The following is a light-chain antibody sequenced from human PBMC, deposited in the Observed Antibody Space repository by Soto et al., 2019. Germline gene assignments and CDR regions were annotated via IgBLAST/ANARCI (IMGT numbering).Light chain of an antibody. J-gene: IGKJ3*01. CDR2: DAS. CDR1: QDISNY. Sequence: DIQMTQSPSSLSASVGDRVTITCQASQDISNYLNWYQQKPGKAPKLLIYDASNLETGVPSKFSGSGSETDFTFTISSLQPEDIATYYCQQYDNLPPFTFGPGTKGDIK. V-gene: IGKV1-33*01. CDR3: QQYDNLPPFT.